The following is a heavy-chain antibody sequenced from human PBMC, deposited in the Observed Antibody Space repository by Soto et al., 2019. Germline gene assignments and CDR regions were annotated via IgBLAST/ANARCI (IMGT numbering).Heavy chain of an antibody. CDR2: IYHSGST. CDR1: SGSISSAHW. CDR3: ATNSYSSLGV. J-gene: IGHJ6*02. Sequence: QVQLQESGPGLVKPSGTLSLTCAVSSGSISSAHWWNWVRQPPGKGLEWIGEIYHSGSTNYNPSLKIRVTVSVDKSMKQFSLKLPSVTAADTAVYYCATNSYSSLGVWGQGTTVTVSS. V-gene: IGHV4-4*02.